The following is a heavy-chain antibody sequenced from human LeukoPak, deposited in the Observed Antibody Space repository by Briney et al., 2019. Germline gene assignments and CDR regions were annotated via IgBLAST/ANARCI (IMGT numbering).Heavy chain of an antibody. CDR3: ARRFRD. Sequence: GGSLRLSWVGSGLSFRGFELNWARQARGEGREWGSFISDDTKTIKYGDCVQGRFTISRDNAKNSMYLQMTSLRVEDTAVNYCARRFRDWGQGILVTVS. CDR1: GLSFRGFE. D-gene: IGHD3-16*01. V-gene: IGHV3-48*03. CDR2: ISDDTKTI. J-gene: IGHJ4*02.